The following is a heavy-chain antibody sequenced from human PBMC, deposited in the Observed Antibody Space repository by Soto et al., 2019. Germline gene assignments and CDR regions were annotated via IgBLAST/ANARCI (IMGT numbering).Heavy chain of an antibody. CDR2: TNHSGST. V-gene: IGHV4-34*01. D-gene: IGHD3-22*01. Sequence: SETLSLTCAVYGGSFSGYYWSWIRQPPGKGLEWIGETNHSGSTNYNPSLKSRVTISVDTSKNQFSLKLSSVTAADTAVYYCARAQPYYYDSSGPAPYYFDYWGQGTLVTAPQ. J-gene: IGHJ4*02. CDR3: ARAQPYYYDSSGPAPYYFDY. CDR1: GGSFSGYY.